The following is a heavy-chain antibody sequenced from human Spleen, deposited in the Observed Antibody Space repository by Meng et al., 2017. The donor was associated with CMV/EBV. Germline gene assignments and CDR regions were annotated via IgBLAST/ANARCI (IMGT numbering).Heavy chain of an antibody. V-gene: IGHV3-30-3*01. CDR2: VSYDGDNK. CDR1: GLTFSSYA. J-gene: IGHJ4*02. CDR3: ARDWVNGDFHPLGGFVY. D-gene: IGHD4-17*01. Sequence: GGSLRLSCAVSGLTFSSYAMHWVRQAPGKGLEWVAIVSYDGDNKDYADSVKGRFTISRDNSKNTLYLQMSSLRAEDTAVYYCARDWVNGDFHPLGGFVYWGRGTLVTVSS.